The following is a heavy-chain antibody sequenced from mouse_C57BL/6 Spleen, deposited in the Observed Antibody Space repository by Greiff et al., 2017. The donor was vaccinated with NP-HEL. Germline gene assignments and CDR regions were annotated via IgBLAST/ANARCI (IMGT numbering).Heavy chain of an antibody. CDR2: IYPGSGST. CDR3: ARSGRVYSKYVGRLYFDY. Sequence: QVQLQQPGAELVKPGASVKMSCKASGYTFTSYWITWVKQRPGQGLEWIGDIYPGSGSTNYNEKFKSKATLTVDTSSSTAYMQLSSLTSEDSAVYYCARSGRVYSKYVGRLYFDYWGQGTTLTVSS. V-gene: IGHV1-55*01. CDR1: GYTFTSYW. J-gene: IGHJ2*01. D-gene: IGHD2-5*01.